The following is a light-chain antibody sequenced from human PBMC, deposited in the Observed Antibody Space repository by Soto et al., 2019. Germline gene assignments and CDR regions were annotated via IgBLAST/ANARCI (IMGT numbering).Light chain of an antibody. CDR1: QSVRNY. V-gene: IGKV3-11*01. Sequence: EIMLTQSPATLSLSKGERAILSCRASQSVRNYLAWFQQKPGQAPRLLIYDASNRATGIPARFSGSGSGTDFTLTISSLEPEDFAVYYCQQRSNWPPITFGQGTRLE. CDR2: DAS. J-gene: IGKJ5*01. CDR3: QQRSNWPPIT.